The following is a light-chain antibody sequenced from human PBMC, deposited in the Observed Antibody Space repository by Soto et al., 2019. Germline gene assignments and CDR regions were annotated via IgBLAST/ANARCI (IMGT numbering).Light chain of an antibody. J-gene: IGLJ3*02. Sequence: QSVLTQPPSVSGAPGQRVTISCTESSSNIGAGYGVHWYQQLPGTAPKLLIYGNSNRPSGVPDRFSGSKSGTSASLAITGLQAEDEADYYCQSYDSSLSAWVFGGGTKVTVL. CDR1: SSNIGAGYG. CDR3: QSYDSSLSAWV. CDR2: GNS. V-gene: IGLV1-40*01.